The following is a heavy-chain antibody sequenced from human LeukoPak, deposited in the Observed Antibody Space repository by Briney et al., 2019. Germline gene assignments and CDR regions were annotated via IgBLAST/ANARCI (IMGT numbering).Heavy chain of an antibody. D-gene: IGHD1-26*01. CDR1: GFIFSSYI. Sequence: PGGSLRLSCSASGFIFSSYIMHWVRQAPGKGLEHVSVVSSGGGDPCYADSVKGRFTISRDNSKTTLSLQMSSLRPEDTAVYSCVKSTKSGSYYAFDYWGQGTLVTVSS. CDR3: VKSTKSGSYYAFDY. V-gene: IGHV3-64D*09. J-gene: IGHJ4*02. CDR2: VSSGGGDP.